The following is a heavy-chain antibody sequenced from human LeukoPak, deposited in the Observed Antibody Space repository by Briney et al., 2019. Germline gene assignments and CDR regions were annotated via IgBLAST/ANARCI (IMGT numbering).Heavy chain of an antibody. D-gene: IGHD3-22*01. CDR3: ANYYYDSSGYYGWFDP. CDR1: GYTFTSYA. V-gene: IGHV1-3*01. Sequence: ASVKVSCKASGYTFTSYAMHWVRQAPGQRLEWMGWINAGNGNTKYSQKFQGRVTMTRDTSTSTVYMELSSLRSEDTAVYYCANYYYDSSGYYGWFDPRGQGTLVTVSS. J-gene: IGHJ5*02. CDR2: INAGNGNT.